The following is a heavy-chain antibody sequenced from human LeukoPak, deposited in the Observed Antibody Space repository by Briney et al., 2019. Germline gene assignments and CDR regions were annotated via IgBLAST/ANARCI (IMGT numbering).Heavy chain of an antibody. CDR2: IWYDGTNK. CDR3: ASGRMVRGVTISYHFDY. Sequence: PGGSLRLSCAASGFTFRSYGMHWVRQAPGKGLEWVAIIWYDGTNKYYADSVKGRFTISRDNSKNTLYLRMNSLRVEDTAVYYCASGRMVRGVTISYHFDYWGQGTLVTVPS. D-gene: IGHD3-10*01. V-gene: IGHV3-33*01. J-gene: IGHJ4*02. CDR1: GFTFRSYG.